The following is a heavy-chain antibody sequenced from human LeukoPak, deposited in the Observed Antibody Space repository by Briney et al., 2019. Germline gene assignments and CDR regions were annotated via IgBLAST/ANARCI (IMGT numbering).Heavy chain of an antibody. CDR2: INHSGST. CDR1: VGSFSVYY. CDR3: ARDSWFGELLFDY. D-gene: IGHD3-10*01. V-gene: IGHV4-34*01. Sequence: SETLSLTCAVYVGSFSVYYWSCIRQPPGKGLEWIGEINHSGSTNYNPSLKSRVTISVDTSKNQFSLKLSSVTAADTAVYYCARDSWFGELLFDYWGQGTLVTVSS. J-gene: IGHJ4*02.